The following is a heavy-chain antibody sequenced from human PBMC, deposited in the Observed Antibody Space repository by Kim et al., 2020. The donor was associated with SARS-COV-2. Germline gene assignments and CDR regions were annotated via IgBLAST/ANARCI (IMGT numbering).Heavy chain of an antibody. J-gene: IGHJ4*02. Sequence: GGSLRLSCAASGFTFGNYWMIWVRQAPGKVLEWVANIKLDGSEKYYMDSVKGRFTISRDNAKNSLYLQMNSLRVEDTAVYYCARSGWDYCGQGTLFTVSS. V-gene: IGHV3-7*01. D-gene: IGHD6-19*01. CDR2: IKLDGSEK. CDR3: ARSGWDY. CDR1: GFTFGNYW.